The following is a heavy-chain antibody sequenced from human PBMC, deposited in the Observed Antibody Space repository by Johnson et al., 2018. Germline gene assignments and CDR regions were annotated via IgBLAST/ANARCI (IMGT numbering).Heavy chain of an antibody. CDR2: INTDGRVT. CDR3: ARGRIVGVTAPDY. V-gene: IGHV3-74*01. CDR1: GFDFSNYW. D-gene: IGHD1-26*01. Sequence: VQLQESGGGLVQPGGSLRLSCAASGFDFSNYWMHWVRQVPGKGLVWVSRINTDGRVTNYADSVKGRSTISRDNANNILYLQMNSLRAEDTAVYYCARGRIVGVTAPDYWGQGTLVTVSS. J-gene: IGHJ4*02.